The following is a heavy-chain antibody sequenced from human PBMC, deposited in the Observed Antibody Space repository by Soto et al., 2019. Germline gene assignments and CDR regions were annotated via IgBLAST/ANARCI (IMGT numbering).Heavy chain of an antibody. CDR1: GFTFSSYS. CDR3: ARAPPRYSSHHNWFDP. Sequence: GGSLRLSCAASGFTFSSYSMNWVRQAPGKGLEWVSSISSSSSYIYYADSVKGRFTISRDNAKNSLYLQMNSLRAEDTAVYYCARAPPRYSSHHNWFDPWGQGTLVTVS. J-gene: IGHJ5*02. V-gene: IGHV3-21*01. CDR2: ISSSSSYI. D-gene: IGHD6-13*01.